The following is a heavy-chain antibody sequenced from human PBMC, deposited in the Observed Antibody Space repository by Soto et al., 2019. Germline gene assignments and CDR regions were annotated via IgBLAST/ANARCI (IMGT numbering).Heavy chain of an antibody. CDR3: ATDCTNGVCTKYYYYYYMDV. CDR1: GFTFSSYG. Sequence: GGSLRLSCAASGFTFSSYGMHWVRQAPGKGLEWVAVISYDGSSKYYADSVKGRFTISRDNSKNTLYLQMNSLRAEDTAVYYCATDCTNGVCTKYYYYYYMDVWGKGTTVTVSS. V-gene: IGHV3-30*03. D-gene: IGHD2-8*01. J-gene: IGHJ6*03. CDR2: ISYDGSSK.